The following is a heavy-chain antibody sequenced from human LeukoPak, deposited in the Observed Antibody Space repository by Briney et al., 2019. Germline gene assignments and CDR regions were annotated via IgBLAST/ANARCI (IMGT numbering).Heavy chain of an antibody. Sequence: PSETLSLTCTVSGGSIRSSSYYWGWIRQPPGNGLEWIGSIYYSGSTYYNASLKSRGTISVDTSKNQFSLKLNSVTAADTAVYFCARQVVAVAGTGYFDYWGQGTLVTVSS. CDR3: ARQVVAVAGTGYFDY. CDR1: GGSIRSSSYY. V-gene: IGHV4-39*01. CDR2: IYYSGST. J-gene: IGHJ4*02. D-gene: IGHD6-19*01.